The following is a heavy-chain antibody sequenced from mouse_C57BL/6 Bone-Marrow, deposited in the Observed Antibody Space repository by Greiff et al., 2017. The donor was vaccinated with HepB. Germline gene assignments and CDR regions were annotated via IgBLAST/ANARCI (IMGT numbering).Heavy chain of an antibody. CDR3: ARRITTVVAPFDY. D-gene: IGHD1-1*01. CDR2: ICPGDGDT. CDR1: GYAFSSSW. J-gene: IGHJ2*01. V-gene: IGHV1-82*01. Sequence: QVQLQQSGPELVKPGASVKISCKASGYAFSSSWMNWVKQRPGKGLEWIGRICPGDGDTNYNGKFKGKATLTADKSSSTAYMQLSSLTSEDSAVYFCARRITTVVAPFDYWGQGTTLTVSS.